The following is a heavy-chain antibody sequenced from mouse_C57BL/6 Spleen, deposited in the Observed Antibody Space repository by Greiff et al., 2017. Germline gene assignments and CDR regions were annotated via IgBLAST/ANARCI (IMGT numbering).Heavy chain of an antibody. Sequence: EVQLQESGPELVKPGASVKMSCKASGYTFTDYNMHWVKQSHGKSLEWIGYINPNNGGTSYNQKFKGKATLPVNKSSSPAYMELRSLTSENSAVYYCARSRAYDYDYAMDYWGQGTSVTVSS. J-gene: IGHJ4*01. CDR1: GYTFTDYN. CDR2: INPNNGGT. V-gene: IGHV1-22*01. D-gene: IGHD2-4*01. CDR3: ARSRAYDYDYAMDY.